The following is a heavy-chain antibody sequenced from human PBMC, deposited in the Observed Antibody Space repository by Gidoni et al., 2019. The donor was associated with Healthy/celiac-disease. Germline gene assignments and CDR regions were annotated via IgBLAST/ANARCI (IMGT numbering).Heavy chain of an antibody. CDR1: GFTFRSYG. CDR2: LWYDVCHK. J-gene: IGHJ4*02. Sequence: QVPRVESGGGVVQPGRSLRLSCAASGFTFRSYGMHWVRPAPGKGLECVAVLWYDVCHKDYADSVKGRFTISRDNSKNTLYLQMNSLRAEVTAVYYCARDFSVYSSSFSYFDYWGQGTLVPVSS. D-gene: IGHD6-6*01. V-gene: IGHV3-33*08. CDR3: ARDFSVYSSSFSYFDY.